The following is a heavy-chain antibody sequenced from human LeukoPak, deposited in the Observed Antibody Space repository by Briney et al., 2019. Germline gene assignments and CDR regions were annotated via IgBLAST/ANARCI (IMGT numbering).Heavy chain of an antibody. D-gene: IGHD2/OR15-2a*01. CDR1: GYTFSSYY. Sequence: PGASVKVSCKASGYTFSSYYMHWVRQAPGQGLEWMGVINPRGDEAVYAQKFQGRVTMTRDTPTSTAYMELSSLGSEDTAIFYCARDNSRNGGTFTSWWFDPWGQGTLVIVSS. CDR2: INPRGDEA. V-gene: IGHV1-46*01. CDR3: ARDNSRNGGTFTSWWFDP. J-gene: IGHJ5*02.